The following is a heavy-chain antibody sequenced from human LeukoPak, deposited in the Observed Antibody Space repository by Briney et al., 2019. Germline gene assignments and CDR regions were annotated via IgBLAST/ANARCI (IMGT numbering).Heavy chain of an antibody. CDR3: ARTVVTSHDY. CDR1: GFTFSSYS. Sequence: AGGSLRLSCAASGFTFSSYSMNWVRQAPGKGLEWVSSISSSSSYMYYADSVKGRFTISRDNAKNSLYLQMNSLRAEDTAVYYCARTVVTSHDYWGQGTLVTVSS. D-gene: IGHD4-23*01. J-gene: IGHJ4*02. V-gene: IGHV3-21*01. CDR2: ISSSSSYM.